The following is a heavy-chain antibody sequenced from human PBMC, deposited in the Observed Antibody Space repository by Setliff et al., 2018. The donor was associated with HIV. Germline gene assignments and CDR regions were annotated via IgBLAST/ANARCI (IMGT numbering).Heavy chain of an antibody. V-gene: IGHV3-23*01. J-gene: IGHJ3*02. CDR3: AKVFVFGVDAFDI. CDR1: GFTFSTYA. Sequence: PGGSLRLSCAASGFTFSTYAMSWVRQGPGKGLEWVSTIGAAAYPTHYAESVKGRFTISKDNSQNALYLQMNSLTDEDTAKYYCAKVFVFGVDAFDIWGQGTMVTVSS. D-gene: IGHD3-10*02. CDR2: IGAAAYPT.